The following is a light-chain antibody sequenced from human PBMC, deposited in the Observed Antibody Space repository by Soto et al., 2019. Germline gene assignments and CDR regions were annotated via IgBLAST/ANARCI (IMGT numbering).Light chain of an antibody. CDR1: QSISSY. Sequence: DIQMTQSPSSLSASVGDRVTITCRASQSISSYLNWYQQKPGKAPKLLIYAASSLQSGVPSRFSGSESGTDFTLTISSLQPEDFATYYCQQCYSTPGTFGQGTKVDIK. CDR3: QQCYSTPGT. CDR2: AAS. J-gene: IGKJ1*01. V-gene: IGKV1-39*01.